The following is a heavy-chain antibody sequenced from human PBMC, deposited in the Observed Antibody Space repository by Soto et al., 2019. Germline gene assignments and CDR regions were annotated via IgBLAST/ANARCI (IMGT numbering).Heavy chain of an antibody. Sequence: GALRLSCAASGFTFSGSAMHWVRQASGKGLEWVGRIRSKANSYATAYAASVKGRFTISRDDSKNTAYLQMNSLKTEDTAVYYCTRLSDYYDSSGYYYFDYWGQGTLVTVSS. D-gene: IGHD3-22*01. CDR2: IRSKANSYAT. J-gene: IGHJ4*02. V-gene: IGHV3-73*01. CDR3: TRLSDYYDSSGYYYFDY. CDR1: GFTFSGSA.